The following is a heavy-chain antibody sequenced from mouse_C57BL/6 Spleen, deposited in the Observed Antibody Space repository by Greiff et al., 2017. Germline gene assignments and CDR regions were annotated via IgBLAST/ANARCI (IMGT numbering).Heavy chain of an antibody. CDR2: IYWDDDT. CDR1: GFSLSTSGLG. CDR3: ARAIDYDYDGRFDV. Sequence: QVTLKVCGPGILQSSQTLSLTCSFSGFSLSTSGLGVSWIRQPSGKGLEWLAHIYWDDDTRYNPSLKSRLTISKDTSRNQVFLKITSVDTADTATDYCARAIDYDYDGRFDVWGTGTTVTVSS. D-gene: IGHD2-4*01. V-gene: IGHV8-12*01. J-gene: IGHJ1*03.